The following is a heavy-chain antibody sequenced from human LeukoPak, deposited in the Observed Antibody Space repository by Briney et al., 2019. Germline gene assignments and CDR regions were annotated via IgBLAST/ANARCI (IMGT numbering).Heavy chain of an antibody. CDR3: ARVAGGNSGIDY. J-gene: IGHJ4*02. CDR2: IYYSGST. CDR1: GGSISSYY. Sequence: ETLSLTCTVSGGSISSYYWSWIRQPPGKGLEWIGYIYYSGSTNYNPSLKSRVTISVDTSKNQFSLKLSSVTAADTAVYYCARVAGGNSGIDYWGQGTLVTVSS. D-gene: IGHD4-23*01. V-gene: IGHV4-59*01.